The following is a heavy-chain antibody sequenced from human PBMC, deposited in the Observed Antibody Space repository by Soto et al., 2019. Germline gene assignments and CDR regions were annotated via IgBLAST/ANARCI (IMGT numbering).Heavy chain of an antibody. CDR1: GFAFISYW. J-gene: IGHJ4*01. CDR3: AGYNWNSQNY. Sequence: WGSLRLSCAASGFAFISYWMHWVRQAPGKGLVWVSRIKPDGSWTIHADSVKGRFTISRDNAKSMVYLQMNSLRVEDTAVYYCAGYNWNSQNYWGHGTLVTVS. D-gene: IGHD1-7*01. V-gene: IGHV3-74*01. CDR2: IKPDGSWT.